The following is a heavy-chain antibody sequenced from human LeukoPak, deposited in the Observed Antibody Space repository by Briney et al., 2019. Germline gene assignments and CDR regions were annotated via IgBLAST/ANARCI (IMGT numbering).Heavy chain of an antibody. CDR1: GYTFTSYY. J-gene: IGHJ4*02. Sequence: ASVKVSCKASGYTFTSYYMHWERQAPGQGLEWMGIINPSGGSTSYAQKFQGRVTMTRDTSTSTVYMELSSLRSEDTAVYYCARDLRTTVVTTPGGYWGQGTLVTVSS. V-gene: IGHV1-46*01. D-gene: IGHD4-23*01. CDR3: ARDLRTTVVTTPGGY. CDR2: INPSGGST.